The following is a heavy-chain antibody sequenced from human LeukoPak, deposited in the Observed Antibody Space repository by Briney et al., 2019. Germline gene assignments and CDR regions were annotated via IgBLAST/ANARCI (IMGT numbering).Heavy chain of an antibody. J-gene: IGHJ4*02. Sequence: PSETLSLTCTVSGASVSSGSYYWSWIRQPPGKGLELIGYIYYGGSTNYNPSLKSRVTISVDTSKNQFSLKLSSVTAADTAVYYCARAQVVIRSVDYWGQGTLVTVSS. CDR1: GASVSSGSYY. CDR3: ARAQVVIRSVDY. D-gene: IGHD2-21*01. V-gene: IGHV4-61*01. CDR2: IYYGGST.